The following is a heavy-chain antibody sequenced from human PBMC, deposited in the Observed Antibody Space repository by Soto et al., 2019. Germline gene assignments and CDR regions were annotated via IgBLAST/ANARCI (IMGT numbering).Heavy chain of an antibody. J-gene: IGHJ4*02. CDR2: FDREDGET. CDR3: ATRYGSGSYFDY. V-gene: IGHV1-24*01. Sequence: ASMKVSCKVSGYTLTELSMHWVRQAPGKGLEWMGRFDREDGETIYAQKFQGRVTMTEDTSTDTAYMELSSLRSEDTAVYYCATRYGSGSYFDYWGQGTLVTVSS. CDR1: GYTLTELS. D-gene: IGHD3-10*01.